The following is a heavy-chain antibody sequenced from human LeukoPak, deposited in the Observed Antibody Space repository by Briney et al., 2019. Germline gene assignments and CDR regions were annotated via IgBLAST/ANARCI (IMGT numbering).Heavy chain of an antibody. CDR3: ARHLYSSGWYGERDY. V-gene: IGHV4-39*01. J-gene: IGHJ4*02. CDR2: IYYSGST. Sequence: SETLSLTCTVSGGSISSYYWGWIRQPPGKGLEWIGSIYYSGSTYYNPSLKSRVTISVDTSKNQFSLKLSSVTAADTAVYYCARHLYSSGWYGERDYWGQGTLVTVSS. D-gene: IGHD6-19*01. CDR1: GGSISSYY.